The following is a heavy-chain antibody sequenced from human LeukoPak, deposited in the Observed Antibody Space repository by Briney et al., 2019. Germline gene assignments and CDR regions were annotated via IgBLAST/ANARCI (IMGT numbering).Heavy chain of an antibody. CDR3: AKGLSSSYYSDFDY. CDR2: ISGTGDRI. D-gene: IGHD6-6*01. J-gene: IGHJ4*02. Sequence: GGSLRLSCSTSGFTFSNYAMNWVRQTPGKGLEWVSAISGTGDRIHYAESVKGRFTISRDPFTNTRSLQMSSLRAEDTAVFYCAKGLSSSYYSDFDYSGPGILVTVSS. V-gene: IGHV3-23*01. CDR1: GFTFSNYA.